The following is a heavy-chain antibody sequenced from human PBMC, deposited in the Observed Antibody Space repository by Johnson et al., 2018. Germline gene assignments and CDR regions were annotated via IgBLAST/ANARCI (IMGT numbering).Heavy chain of an antibody. D-gene: IGHD3-16*01. Sequence: VQLVESGGGLIQPGGSLRLSCAASGFIVSSNYMTWVRQAPGKGLGWVSVIYSCGSTSSPDSVKGRFTISRDNSKNTLYLQMNSLRAEDTALYYCAKGRFGDRDYYNNGIDVWGQGTTVTVFS. CDR1: GFIVSSNY. CDR2: IYSCGST. V-gene: IGHV3-66*03. CDR3: AKGRFGDRDYYNNGIDV. J-gene: IGHJ6*02.